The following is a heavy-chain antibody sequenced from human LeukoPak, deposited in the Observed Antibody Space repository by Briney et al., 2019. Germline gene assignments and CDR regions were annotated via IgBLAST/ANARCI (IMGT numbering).Heavy chain of an antibody. D-gene: IGHD2-2*01. V-gene: IGHV1-69*05. CDR1: GGTFSSYA. CDR3: ARGPLIVVVPAAPWSYYMDV. CDR2: IIPIFGTA. Sequence: GASVKVSCKASGGTFSSYAISWVRQAPGQGLEWMGGIIPIFGTANYAQKFQGRVTITTDESTSTAYMELSSLRSEDTAVYYCARGPLIVVVPAAPWSYYMDVWGKGTTVTVSS. J-gene: IGHJ6*03.